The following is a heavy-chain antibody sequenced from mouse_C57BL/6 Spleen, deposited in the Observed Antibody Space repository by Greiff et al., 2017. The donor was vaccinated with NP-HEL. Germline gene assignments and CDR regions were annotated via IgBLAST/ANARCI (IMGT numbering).Heavy chain of an antibody. D-gene: IGHD2-4*01. J-gene: IGHJ4*01. CDR1: GYAFSSSW. V-gene: IGHV1-82*01. Sequence: QVQLKESGPELVKPGASVKISCKASGYAFSSSWMNWVKQRPGTGLEWIGRIYPGDGDTNYNGKFKGKATLTADKSSSTAYMQLSSLTSEDSAVYFCARSRDYDYDWGDYWGQGTSVTVSS. CDR3: ARSRDYDYDWGDY. CDR2: IYPGDGDT.